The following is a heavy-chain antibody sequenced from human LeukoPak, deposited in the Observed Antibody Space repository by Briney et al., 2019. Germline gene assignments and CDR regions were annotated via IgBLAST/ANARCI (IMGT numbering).Heavy chain of an antibody. Sequence: GASVKVSCKASGYTFTSYGISWVRQAPGQGLEWMGWISAYNGNTNYAQKLQGRVTMTTDTSTSTAYMELRSLRSDDTAVNYCARGYCSGGSCYTAADYWGQGTLVTVSS. V-gene: IGHV1-18*01. D-gene: IGHD2-15*01. J-gene: IGHJ4*02. CDR1: GYTFTSYG. CDR3: ARGYCSGGSCYTAADY. CDR2: ISAYNGNT.